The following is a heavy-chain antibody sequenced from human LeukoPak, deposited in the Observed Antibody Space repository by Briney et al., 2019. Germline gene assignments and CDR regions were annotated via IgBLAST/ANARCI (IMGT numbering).Heavy chain of an antibody. J-gene: IGHJ4*02. V-gene: IGHV3-23*01. CDR2: ISGSGGST. CDR1: GFTFSSYA. Sequence: GRSLRLSCAASGFTFSSYAMSWVRQAPGKGLEWVSVISGSGGSTYYADSGKGRFTISRDNSKNTLYLQMNSLRAEDTAVYYCAKDPQVVVPDLDYWGQGTLVTVSS. D-gene: IGHD3-22*01. CDR3: AKDPQVVVPDLDY.